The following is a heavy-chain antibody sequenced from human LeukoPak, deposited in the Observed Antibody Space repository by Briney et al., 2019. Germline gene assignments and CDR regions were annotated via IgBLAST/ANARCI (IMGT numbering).Heavy chain of an antibody. CDR1: GGSIRNYY. D-gene: IGHD3-10*01. J-gene: IGHJ4*02. CDR2: ISYSGTT. V-gene: IGHV4-59*08. CDR3: ARSSGEWTHFDY. Sequence: SETLSLTCTVSGGSIRNYYWSWIRQPPGKGLEWIGYISYSGTTNYNPSLKSRVTISVDTSKNQFSLKVSSVTAADTAVYYCARSSGEWTHFDYWGQGTLVTVSS.